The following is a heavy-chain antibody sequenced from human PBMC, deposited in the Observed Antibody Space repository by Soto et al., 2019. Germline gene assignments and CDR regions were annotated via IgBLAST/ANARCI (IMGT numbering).Heavy chain of an antibody. CDR2: INPNSGDT. Sequence: ASVKVSCKASGYTFTGYYMHWVRQAPGQGLEWMGWINPNSGDTNYAQKFQGRVTMTRDTSISTAYMELSRLRSDDTAVYYCARDLEGVSSSWYVAYWGQGTLVTVSS. V-gene: IGHV1-2*02. D-gene: IGHD6-13*01. CDR1: GYTFTGYY. J-gene: IGHJ4*02. CDR3: ARDLEGVSSSWYVAY.